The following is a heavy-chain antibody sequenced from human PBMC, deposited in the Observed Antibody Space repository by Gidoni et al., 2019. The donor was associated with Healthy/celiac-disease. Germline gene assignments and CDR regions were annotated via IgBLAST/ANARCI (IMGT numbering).Heavy chain of an antibody. J-gene: IGHJ4*02. CDR2: ISYDGSNK. CDR1: GFTFSSYA. D-gene: IGHD3-3*01. Sequence: QVQLVESGGGVVQPGRSLRLSCAASGFTFSSYAMHWVRQAPGKGLEWVAVISYDGSNKYYADSVKGRFTISRDNSKNTLYLQMNSLRAEDTAVYYCASVLSAFWSGYYAYWGQGTLVTVSS. V-gene: IGHV3-30-3*01. CDR3: ASVLSAFWSGYYAY.